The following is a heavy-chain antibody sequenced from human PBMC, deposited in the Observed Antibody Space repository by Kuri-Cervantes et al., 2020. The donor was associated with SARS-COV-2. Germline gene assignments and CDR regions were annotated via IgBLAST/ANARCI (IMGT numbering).Heavy chain of an antibody. J-gene: IGHJ3*02. CDR1: GFSFSSSN. D-gene: IGHD3-22*01. CDR2: IKQDGSEK. CDR3: ARDPSQDYYDSREDAFDI. Sequence: GESLKISCAGSGFSFSSSNMNWVRQAPGKGLEWVANIKQDGSEKYYVDSVKGRFTISRDNAKNSLYLQMNSLRAEDTAVYYCARDPSQDYYDSREDAFDIWGQGTMVTVSS. V-gene: IGHV3-7*01.